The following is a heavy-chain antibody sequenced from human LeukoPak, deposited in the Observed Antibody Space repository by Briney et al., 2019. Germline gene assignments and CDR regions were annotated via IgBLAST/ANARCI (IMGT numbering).Heavy chain of an antibody. CDR2: ISSSSSSTI. D-gene: IGHD3-10*01. CDR1: GFTFSSYS. CDR3: ARKGNAFDF. V-gene: IGHV3-48*02. J-gene: IGHJ3*01. Sequence: TGGSLRLSCAASGFTFSSYSMNWVRQAPGKGLEWVSYISSSSSSTIYYADSVKGRFTISRDNAKNSLYLQMNSLRDEDTAVYYCARKGNAFDFWGQGTMVTVSS.